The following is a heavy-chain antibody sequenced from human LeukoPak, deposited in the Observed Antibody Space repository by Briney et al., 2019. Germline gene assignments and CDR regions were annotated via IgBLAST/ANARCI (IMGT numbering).Heavy chain of an antibody. J-gene: IGHJ4*02. D-gene: IGHD3-22*01. CDR2: ISGSGGST. CDR3: ARDRYYYDSSARYFDY. V-gene: IGHV3-23*01. CDR1: GFTFSSYG. Sequence: GGSLRLSCAASGFTFSSYGMSWVRQAPGKGLGWVSAISGSGGSTYYADSVKGRFTISRDNSKNTLNLQMNSLRAEDTAVYYCARDRYYYDSSARYFDYWGQGTLVTVSS.